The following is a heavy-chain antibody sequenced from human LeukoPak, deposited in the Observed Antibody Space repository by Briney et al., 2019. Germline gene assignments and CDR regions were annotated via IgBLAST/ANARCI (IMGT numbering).Heavy chain of an antibody. J-gene: IGHJ4*02. D-gene: IGHD1-26*01. CDR3: ARDPELVSGSYYDY. V-gene: IGHV1-2*02. Sequence: ASVKVSCKASGYTFTGYYMHWVRQAPGQGLEWLGWINPNSGGTNYAQKFQGRVTMTRDTSISTAYMELSRLRSDDTAVYYCARDPELVSGSYYDYWGQGTLVTVSS. CDR2: INPNSGGT. CDR1: GYTFTGYY.